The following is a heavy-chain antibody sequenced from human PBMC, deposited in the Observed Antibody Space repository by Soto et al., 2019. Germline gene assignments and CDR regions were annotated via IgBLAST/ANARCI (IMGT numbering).Heavy chain of an antibody. D-gene: IGHD6-6*01. Sequence: EVQLAESGGGLAQPGGSLRLSCATSRFTLSGYAMDWVRHTPGKGLEYVSGISSNGVGTYYANSVQGRFTISRDNSKNTVYLQMGSLRPEDKAVYYCARRARPHFYYMDVWGKGTTVTVSS. CDR3: ARRARPHFYYMDV. V-gene: IGHV3-64*01. J-gene: IGHJ6*03. CDR1: RFTLSGYA. CDR2: ISSNGVGT.